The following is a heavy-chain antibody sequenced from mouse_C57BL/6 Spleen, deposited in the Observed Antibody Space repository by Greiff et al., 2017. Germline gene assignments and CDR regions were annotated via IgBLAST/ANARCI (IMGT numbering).Heavy chain of an antibody. CDR2: IYPGDGDT. J-gene: IGHJ2*01. D-gene: IGHD1-1*01. CDR3: ARRYIITTVVSDY. V-gene: IGHV1-80*01. CDR1: GYAFSSYW. Sequence: QVQLQQPGAELVKPGASVKISCKASGYAFSSYWMNWVKQRPGKGLEWIGQIYPGDGDTNYNGKFKGKATLTADKSSSTAYMQLSSLTSEDSAVYFCARRYIITTVVSDYWGQGTTLTVSS.